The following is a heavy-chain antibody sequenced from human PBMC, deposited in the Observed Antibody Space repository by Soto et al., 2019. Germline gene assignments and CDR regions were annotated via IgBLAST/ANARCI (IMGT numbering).Heavy chain of an antibody. J-gene: IGHJ6*03. CDR3: AKDGDIVVVVAATPLYMDV. V-gene: IGHV3-23*01. CDR1: GFTFSSYA. CDR2: ISGSGGST. D-gene: IGHD2-15*01. Sequence: GGSLRLSCAASGFTFSSYAMSWVRQAPGKGLEWVSAISGSGGSTYYADSVKGRFTISRDNSKNTLYLQMNSLRAEDTAVYYCAKDGDIVVVVAATPLYMDVWGKGTTVTVSS.